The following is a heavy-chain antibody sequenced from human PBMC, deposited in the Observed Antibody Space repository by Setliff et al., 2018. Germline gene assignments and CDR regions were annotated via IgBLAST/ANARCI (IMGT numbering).Heavy chain of an antibody. D-gene: IGHD3-10*01. V-gene: IGHV1-2*02. Sequence: ASVKVSCKASGYNFTGFYLYWVRQAPGQGLEWVGWINPKSGHTNYGEKFQGRVNLTRDTSISTAYMEVTSMTSDDTALYYRVVGDKVRGVPLNYWGRGTLVTVSS. CDR1: GYNFTGFY. CDR2: INPKSGHT. CDR3: VVGDKVRGVPLNY. J-gene: IGHJ4*02.